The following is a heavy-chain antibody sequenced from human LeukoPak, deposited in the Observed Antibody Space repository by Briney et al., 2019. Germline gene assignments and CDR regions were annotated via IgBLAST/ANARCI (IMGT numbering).Heavy chain of an antibody. CDR2: ITLSSSSI. CDR3: ARDSGYDTFDY. J-gene: IGHJ4*02. Sequence: PGGSLRLSCAASGFNFNNYNMNWVRQAPGKGLEWVSYITLSSSSIYYADSVKGRFTISRDNAKNSLYLQMNSLRAEDTAVYYCARDSGYDTFDYWGQGTLVTVSS. D-gene: IGHD5-12*01. CDR1: GFNFNNYN. V-gene: IGHV3-48*04.